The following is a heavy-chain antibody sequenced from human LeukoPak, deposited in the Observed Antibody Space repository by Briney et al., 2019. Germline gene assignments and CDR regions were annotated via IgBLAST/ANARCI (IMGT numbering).Heavy chain of an antibody. CDR3: VGGGGPPGN. J-gene: IGHJ4*02. Sequence: EGSLRLSCAVSGFTFSSSWMSWVRQAPGKGLEWVANIKQDGSEKNYVDSVKGRFTISRDNAKNSLYLQMNSLRAEDTAVYYGVGGGGPPGNWGRGTLVTVSS. CDR2: IKQDGSEK. V-gene: IGHV3-7*03. CDR1: GFTFSSSW. D-gene: IGHD3-16*01.